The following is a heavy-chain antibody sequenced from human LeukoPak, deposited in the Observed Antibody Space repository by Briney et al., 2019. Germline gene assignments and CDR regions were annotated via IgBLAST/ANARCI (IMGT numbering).Heavy chain of an antibody. J-gene: IGHJ4*02. CDR1: GGSISSYY. D-gene: IGHD6-19*01. CDR2: IYYSGST. Sequence: PSETLSLTCTVSGGSISSYYWSWIRQPPGKGLEWTGYIYYSGSTNYNPSLKSRVTISVDTSKNQFSLKLSSVTAADTAVYYCATLEYSSGWYAFDYWGQGTLVTVSS. CDR3: ATLEYSSGWYAFDY. V-gene: IGHV4-59*01.